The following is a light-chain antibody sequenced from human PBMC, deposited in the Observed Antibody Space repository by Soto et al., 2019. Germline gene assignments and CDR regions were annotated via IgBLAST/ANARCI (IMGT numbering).Light chain of an antibody. V-gene: IGLV2-8*01. CDR3: TSYAGNNNVV. Sequence: QSALTQPPSASGSPGQSVTLSCTGTSSDYVSWYQQHPGKAPKLLIYEVIKRPSGVPDRFSGSKSGNTASLTVSGLQAEDEADYHCTSYAGNNNVVFGGGTKLTVL. CDR1: SSDY. J-gene: IGLJ2*01. CDR2: EVI.